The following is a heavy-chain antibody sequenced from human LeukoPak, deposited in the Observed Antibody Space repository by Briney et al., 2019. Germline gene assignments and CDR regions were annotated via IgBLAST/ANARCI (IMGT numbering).Heavy chain of an antibody. CDR1: GGSISSYY. D-gene: IGHD3-10*01. V-gene: IGHV4-4*07. CDR2: IYTSGST. J-gene: IGHJ6*02. CDR3: ARHYYYGSGRDDYGMDV. Sequence: PSETLSLTCTVSGGSISSYYWSWIRQPAGKGLEWIGRIYTSGSTNYNPSLKSRVTMSVDTSKNQFSLKLSSVTAADTAVYYCARHYYYGSGRDDYGMDVWGQGTTVTVSS.